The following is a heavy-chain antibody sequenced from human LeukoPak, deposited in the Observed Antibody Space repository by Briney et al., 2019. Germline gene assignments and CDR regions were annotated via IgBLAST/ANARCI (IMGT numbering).Heavy chain of an antibody. D-gene: IGHD4-17*01. Sequence: PGRSLRLSCAASGFTFSSYAMHWVRQAPGKGLEWVAVISYDGSNKYCADSVKGRFTISRDNSKNTLYLQMNSLRAEDTAVYYCARVGGRLRTIYFDYWGQGTLVTVSS. J-gene: IGHJ4*02. V-gene: IGHV3-30-3*01. CDR1: GFTFSSYA. CDR3: ARVGGRLRTIYFDY. CDR2: ISYDGSNK.